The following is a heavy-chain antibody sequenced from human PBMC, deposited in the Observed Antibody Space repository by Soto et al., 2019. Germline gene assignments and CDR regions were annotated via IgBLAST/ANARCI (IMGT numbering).Heavy chain of an antibody. D-gene: IGHD1-7*01. CDR3: ARAILSDNWNYLEADY. V-gene: IGHV1-69*01. Sequence: QVQLVQSGAEVKKPGSSVKVSCKASGGTFSSYAISWVRQAPGQGLEWMGGIIPIFGTANYAQKFQGRVTITADESTSTADMELSSLRSEDTAVYYCARAILSDNWNYLEADYWGQGTLVTVSS. CDR1: GGTFSSYA. J-gene: IGHJ4*02. CDR2: IIPIFGTA.